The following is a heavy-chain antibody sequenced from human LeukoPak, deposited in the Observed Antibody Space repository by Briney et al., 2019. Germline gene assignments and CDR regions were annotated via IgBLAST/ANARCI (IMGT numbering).Heavy chain of an antibody. J-gene: IGHJ5*02. D-gene: IGHD6-13*01. CDR3: ARTHSSRYNWFDP. CDR2: IHTSGSI. CDR1: GGSISSYY. Sequence: SETLSLTCTVSGGSISSYYWSWIRQPAGKGLEWIGRIHTSGSINYNPSLKSRVTMSVDASKNQFSLTLSSVTAADTAVYYCARTHSSRYNWFDPWGQGTLVTVSS. V-gene: IGHV4-4*07.